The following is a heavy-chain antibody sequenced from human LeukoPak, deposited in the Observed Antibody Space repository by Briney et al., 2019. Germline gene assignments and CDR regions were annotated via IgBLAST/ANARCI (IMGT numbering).Heavy chain of an antibody. D-gene: IGHD3-22*01. CDR1: GYTFTSYG. CDR3: ARDFGLDSSGYYYAAEYFQH. J-gene: IGHJ1*01. Sequence: GASVKVSCKASGYTFTSYGISWVRQAPGQGLEWMGWISAYNGNTNYAQKPQGRVTMTTDTSTSTAYMELRSLRSDDTAVYYCARDFGLDSSGYYYAAEYFQHWGQGTLVTVSS. V-gene: IGHV1-18*01. CDR2: ISAYNGNT.